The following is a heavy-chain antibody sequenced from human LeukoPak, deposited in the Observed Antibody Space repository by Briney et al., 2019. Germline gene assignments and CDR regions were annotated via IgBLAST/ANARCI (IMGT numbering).Heavy chain of an antibody. CDR3: ARRTPSSYYYYMDV. Sequence: PSETLSLTCTVSGGSISSYHWSWIRQPPGKGLEWIGYIYYSGSTNYNPSLKSRVTISLDTSKNQFSLKLSSVTAADTAVYYCARRTPSSYYYYMDVWGKGTTVTVSS. V-gene: IGHV4-59*01. CDR1: GGSISSYH. CDR2: IYYSGST. J-gene: IGHJ6*03. D-gene: IGHD4-23*01.